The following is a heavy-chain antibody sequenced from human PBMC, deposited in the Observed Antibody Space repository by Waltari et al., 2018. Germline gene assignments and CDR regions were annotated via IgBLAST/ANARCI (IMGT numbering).Heavy chain of an antibody. CDR1: GGSFNDYY. CDR3: ARVSSYYDFWSSSSYYYYMDV. V-gene: IGHV4-34*02. Sequence: QVQLQQWGAGLLKPSETLSLTCAVYGGSFNDYYWSWIRQPPGKGPEWIGEIYHSGTTNYNPSLKSRVTISVDTSKKLFSLRLTSVTAADTAVYYCARVSSYYDFWSSSSYYYYMDVWDKGTTVTVSS. D-gene: IGHD3-3*01. CDR2: IYHSGTT. J-gene: IGHJ6*03.